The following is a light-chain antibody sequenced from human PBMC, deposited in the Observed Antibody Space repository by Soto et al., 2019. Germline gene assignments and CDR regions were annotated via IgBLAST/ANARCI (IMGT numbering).Light chain of an antibody. V-gene: IGKV1-5*01. Sequence: DIQMTQSPSTLSASVGDRVTITCRASQSISTWLAWYQKKPGKAPKILIYDASRLESGVPSRFSGSGSGTEFTLTISSLQPDDFATYYCQQYKTYPWTFGQGTKVDIK. J-gene: IGKJ1*01. CDR2: DAS. CDR3: QQYKTYPWT. CDR1: QSISTW.